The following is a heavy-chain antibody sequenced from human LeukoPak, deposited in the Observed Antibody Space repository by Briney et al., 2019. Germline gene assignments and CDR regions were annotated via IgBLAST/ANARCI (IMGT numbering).Heavy chain of an antibody. CDR3: ARPYGSGTKGYFDL. D-gene: IGHD3-10*01. CDR2: IYYSGST. V-gene: IGHV4-59*01. J-gene: IGHJ2*01. Sequence: SESLSLTCTVSGGSISSYYWSWIRPPPGKGLEWIGSIYYSGSTSYNPSLKSRVTISADTSKNQFSLKLSSVTAADTAVYYCARPYGSGTKGYFDLWGRGTLVTVSS. CDR1: GGSISSYY.